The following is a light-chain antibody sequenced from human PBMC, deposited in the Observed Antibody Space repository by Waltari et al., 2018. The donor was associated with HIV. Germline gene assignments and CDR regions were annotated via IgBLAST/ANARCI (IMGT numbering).Light chain of an antibody. Sequence: QSPLYQPASASGSPGQSITTPCSGVSHRNDFYNFVAWYQLRPGKTPQLMIFGVTRRPSGISTRCSGSTSGGTASLTISDLQIEDEADYFCSSYAGTGTPVFGGGTKLTVL. J-gene: IGLJ3*02. CDR1: SHRNDFYNF. CDR3: SSYAGTGTPV. CDR2: GVT. V-gene: IGLV2-14*01.